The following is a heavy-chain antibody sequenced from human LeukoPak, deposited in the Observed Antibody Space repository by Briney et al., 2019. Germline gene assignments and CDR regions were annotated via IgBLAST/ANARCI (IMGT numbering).Heavy chain of an antibody. D-gene: IGHD1-7*01. J-gene: IGHJ6*02. CDR3: ARDPAGTAYTGGGIDV. V-gene: IGHV4-59*01. CDR2: IYYSGST. Sequence: SETLSLTCTVSGGSISSYYWSWIRQPPGKGLEWVGYIYYSGSTNYNPSLKSRVTISVDTSKNQFSLKLSSVTAADTATYYCARDPAGTAYTGGGIDVWGQGTTVTVSS. CDR1: GGSISSYY.